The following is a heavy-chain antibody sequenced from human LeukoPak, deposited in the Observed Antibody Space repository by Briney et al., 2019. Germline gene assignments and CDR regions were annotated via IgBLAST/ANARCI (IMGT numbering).Heavy chain of an antibody. CDR3: ARLVVPAAMGGIDGMDV. CDR2: MNLNSGDT. D-gene: IGHD2-2*01. J-gene: IGHJ6*02. V-gene: IGHV1-8*01. Sequence: ASVNVSCKASGYTFTSYDIIWVRQATGQGLEWMGWMNLNSGDTGYAQKFQGRVTMTRNTSISTAYMELSSLRSEDTAVYYCARLVVPAAMGGIDGMDVWGQGATVTVSS. CDR1: GYTFTSYD.